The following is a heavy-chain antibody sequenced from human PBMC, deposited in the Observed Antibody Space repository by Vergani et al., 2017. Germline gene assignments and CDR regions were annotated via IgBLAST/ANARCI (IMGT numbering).Heavy chain of an antibody. D-gene: IGHD6-13*01. CDR1: GYSFNSYW. Sequence: EVQLVQSGAEVKKPGESLRISCKGSGYSFNSYWIRWVRQMPGKGLEWMGRIDPSDSYTNYSPSFQGHVTISADKSNSTDYLQWSSLKASDTAMYYCARQIAAAGIPGGVAFDIWGQGTMVTVSS. V-gene: IGHV5-10-1*01. CDR2: IDPSDSYT. J-gene: IGHJ3*02. CDR3: ARQIAAAGIPGGVAFDI.